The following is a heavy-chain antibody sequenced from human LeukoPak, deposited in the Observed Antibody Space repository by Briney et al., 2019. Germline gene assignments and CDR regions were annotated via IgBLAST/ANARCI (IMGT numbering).Heavy chain of an antibody. J-gene: IGHJ4*02. Sequence: ASVKVSCKASGYTFTVYYIHWVRQAPGQGLEWMGRVNSDSGATNYEQKFQGRVTMTRDTSINTVYLELSSLTSDDTAIYYCARKDAGPSSFDYWGQGSLVTVSS. CDR1: GYTFTVYY. CDR3: ARKDAGPSSFDY. V-gene: IGHV1-2*02. CDR2: VNSDSGAT.